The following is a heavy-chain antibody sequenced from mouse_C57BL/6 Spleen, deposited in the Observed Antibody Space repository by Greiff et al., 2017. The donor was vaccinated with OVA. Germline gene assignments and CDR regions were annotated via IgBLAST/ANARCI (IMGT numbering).Heavy chain of an antibody. CDR1: GYAFTNYL. J-gene: IGHJ2*01. V-gene: IGHV1-54*01. D-gene: IGHD2-4*01. Sequence: QVQLQQSGAELVRPGTSVKVSCKASGYAFTNYLIEWVKQRPGQGLEWIGVINPGSGGTNYNEKFKGKATLTADKSSSTAYMQLSSLTSEDSAVYFCARGDMDYDYFAYWGQGTTLTVSS. CDR3: ARGDMDYDYFAY. CDR2: INPGSGGT.